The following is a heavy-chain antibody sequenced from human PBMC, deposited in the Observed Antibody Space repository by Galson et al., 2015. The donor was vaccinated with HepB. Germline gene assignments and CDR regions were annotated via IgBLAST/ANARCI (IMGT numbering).Heavy chain of an antibody. CDR2: ISSSSYI. J-gene: IGHJ5*02. D-gene: IGHD5-18*01. CDR1: GFTFRSYS. V-gene: IGHV3-21*01. Sequence: SLRLSCAASGFTFRSYSMNWVRQAPGKGLEWVSSISSSSYIYYADSVKGRFTISRDNAKNSLYLQMNSLRAEDTAVYYCARDGTAMVPSWFDPWGQGTLVTVSS. CDR3: ARDGTAMVPSWFDP.